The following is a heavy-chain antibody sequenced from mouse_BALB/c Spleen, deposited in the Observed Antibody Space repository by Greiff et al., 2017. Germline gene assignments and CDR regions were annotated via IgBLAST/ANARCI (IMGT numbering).Heavy chain of an antibody. CDR1: GDSITSGY. Sequence: EVQLVESGPSLVKPSQTLSLTCSVTGDSITSGYWNWIRKFPGNKLEYMGYISYSGSTYYNPSLKSRISITRDTSKNQYYLQLNSVTTEDTATYYCARWGTARAFYAMDYWGQGTSVTVSS. CDR2: ISYSGST. CDR3: ARWGTARAFYAMDY. D-gene: IGHD3-1*01. V-gene: IGHV3-8*02. J-gene: IGHJ4*01.